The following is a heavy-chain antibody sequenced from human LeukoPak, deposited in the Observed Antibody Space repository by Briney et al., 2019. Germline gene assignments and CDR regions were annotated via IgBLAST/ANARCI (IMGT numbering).Heavy chain of an antibody. J-gene: IGHJ4*01. CDR3: ARRNDILTGYYSNFDF. Sequence: PSETLSLTCTVSGGSISSSSYYWCWIRQPPGKGLEWLASVYYSGRTYYNPSLKGRATISADTSRSQSSLKLSSVTAADTAVYYCARRNDILTGYYSNFDFWGHGTLVTVSS. V-gene: IGHV4-39*01. D-gene: IGHD3-9*01. CDR1: GGSISSSSYY. CDR2: VYYSGRT.